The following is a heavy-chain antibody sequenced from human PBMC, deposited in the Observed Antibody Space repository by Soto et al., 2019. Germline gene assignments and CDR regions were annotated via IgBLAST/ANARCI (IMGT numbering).Heavy chain of an antibody. D-gene: IGHD3-9*01. CDR2: IYYSGST. CDR3: ARQARYAASHYYGMDV. CDR1: GGSISSYY. V-gene: IGHV4-59*08. J-gene: IGHJ6*02. Sequence: HSETLSLTCTVSGGSISSYYWSWIRQPPGKGLEWIGYIYYSGSTNYNPSLKSRVTISVDTSKNQFSLKLSSVTAADTAVYYCARQARYAASHYYGMDVWGQGTTVTVSS.